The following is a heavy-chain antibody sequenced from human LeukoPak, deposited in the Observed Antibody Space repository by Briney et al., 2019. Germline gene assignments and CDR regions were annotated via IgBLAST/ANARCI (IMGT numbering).Heavy chain of an antibody. Sequence: SETLSLTCTVSGGSISTYYWSCIRQPAGKGLEWIGRIYASGNTKYNPSLKSRVAMSVDTSKNQFSLKLNSVTAADTAVYYCARDRGYYMDVRGKGTTVTVSS. CDR1: GGSISTYY. V-gene: IGHV4-4*07. J-gene: IGHJ6*03. CDR2: IYASGNT. CDR3: ARDRGYYMDV.